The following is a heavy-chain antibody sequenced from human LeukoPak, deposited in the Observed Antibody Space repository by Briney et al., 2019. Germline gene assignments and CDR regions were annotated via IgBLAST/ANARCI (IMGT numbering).Heavy chain of an antibody. CDR2: IAGSGRYT. CDR1: GFTFSTYG. J-gene: IGHJ2*01. Sequence: PGGSLRPSCAASGFTFSTYGMSWVRQAPGKGLEWVSSIAGSGRYTYYADSVKGRFTISRDNSKNTLYLQMNSLRAEDTAVYYCARNPYDSSGYKAPYWHFDLWGRGTLVTVSS. V-gene: IGHV3-23*01. D-gene: IGHD3-22*01. CDR3: ARNPYDSSGYKAPYWHFDL.